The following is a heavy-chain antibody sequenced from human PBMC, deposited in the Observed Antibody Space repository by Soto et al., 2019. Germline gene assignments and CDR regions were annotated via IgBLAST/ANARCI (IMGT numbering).Heavy chain of an antibody. D-gene: IGHD2-21*02. V-gene: IGHV4-30-4*08. J-gene: IGHJ6*02. CDR2: IHYSGSI. Sequence: PSETLSLTCTVSGGSISYEYYHWTWIRQSPGKGLEWTGNIHYSGSIIYNPSFKSRVTISVDTSKNQFSLQLSSVTAADTAVYFCAREDDGGDRDYYGLDVWGQGTTVTVSS. CDR1: GGSISYEYYH. CDR3: AREDDGGDRDYYGLDV.